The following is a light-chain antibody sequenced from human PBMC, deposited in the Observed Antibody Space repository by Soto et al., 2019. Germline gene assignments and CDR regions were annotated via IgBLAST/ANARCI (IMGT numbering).Light chain of an antibody. Sequence: DIQMTQSPSTLSGSVGDRVTITCRASQTISSWLAWYQQKPGKAPKLLIYKASTLQSGVPSRFSGSGSGTEFTLTITSLQPDDFATYYCQQYNQYSVTFGQGTRLEIK. CDR2: KAS. V-gene: IGKV1-5*03. CDR1: QTISSW. J-gene: IGKJ5*01. CDR3: QQYNQYSVT.